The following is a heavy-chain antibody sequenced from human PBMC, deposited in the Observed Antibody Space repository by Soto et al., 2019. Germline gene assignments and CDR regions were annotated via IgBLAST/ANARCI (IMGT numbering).Heavy chain of an antibody. CDR3: AKDGWYSSSWYDMVFDY. CDR1: GFTFSSYA. V-gene: IGHV3-23*01. D-gene: IGHD6-13*01. CDR2: ISGSGGST. J-gene: IGHJ4*02. Sequence: GGSLRLSCAASGFTFSSYAMSWVRQAPGKGLEWVSAISGSGGSTYYADSVKGRFTISRDNSKNTLYLQMNSLRAEDTAVYYCAKDGWYSSSWYDMVFDYWGQGTLVTVSS.